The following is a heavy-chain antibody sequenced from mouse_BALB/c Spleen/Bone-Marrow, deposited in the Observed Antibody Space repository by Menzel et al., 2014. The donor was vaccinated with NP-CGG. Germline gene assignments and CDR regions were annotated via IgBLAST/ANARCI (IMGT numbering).Heavy chain of an antibody. CDR2: IDPENGDT. CDR3: NGNYYAMDY. CDR1: GFNIKDYY. V-gene: IGHV14-4*02. J-gene: IGHJ4*01. Sequence: EVKLMESGAELVRSGASVKLSCTASGFNIKDYYMHWVKQRPEQGLEWIGWIDPENGDTEYAPKFQGKATMTADTSSNTAYLQLSSLASEDTAVYNCNGNYYAMDYWGQGTSVTVSS. D-gene: IGHD2-1*01.